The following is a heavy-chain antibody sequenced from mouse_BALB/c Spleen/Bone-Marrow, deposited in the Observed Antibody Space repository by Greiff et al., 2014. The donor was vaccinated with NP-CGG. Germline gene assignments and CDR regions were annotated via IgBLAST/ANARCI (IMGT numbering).Heavy chain of an antibody. Sequence: SGPELVKPGASVKMSCKASGYTFTSYVIHWVEQKPGQGLEWIGYINPYNDATKFNARFKGKATLTSDKSSSTAYMVLSSLTSEDSAVYYCAREGVDYFDYWGQGTTLTVSS. V-gene: IGHV1-14*01. CDR1: GYTFTSYV. J-gene: IGHJ2*01. CDR2: INPYNDAT. CDR3: AREGVDYFDY.